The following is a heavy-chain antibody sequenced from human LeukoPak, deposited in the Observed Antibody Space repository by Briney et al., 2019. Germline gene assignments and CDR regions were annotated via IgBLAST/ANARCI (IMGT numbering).Heavy chain of an antibody. CDR2: ISGSGGST. Sequence: PGGSLRLSCAASGFTFSSYAMSWVRQAPGKGLEWVSAISGSGGSTYYADSVKGRFTISRDNSKNTLYPQMNSLRAEDTAVYYCAKDQRIQLWSDYWGQGTLVTVSS. D-gene: IGHD5-18*01. J-gene: IGHJ4*02. CDR3: AKDQRIQLWSDY. CDR1: GFTFSSYA. V-gene: IGHV3-23*01.